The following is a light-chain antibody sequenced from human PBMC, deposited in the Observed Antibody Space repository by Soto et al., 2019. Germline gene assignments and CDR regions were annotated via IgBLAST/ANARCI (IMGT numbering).Light chain of an antibody. CDR1: QGIGNF. J-gene: IGKJ4*01. CDR2: ASS. Sequence: DIQMTQSPFSVSASVGDRVTFTCRASQGIGNFLVWYQQKPGKAPKLLIFASSTLESGVPSRFGGTGSGTDFTLTISGLQPEDFATYYCQQGSSFPPTFGGGTRVDLK. V-gene: IGKV1D-12*01. CDR3: QQGSSFPPT.